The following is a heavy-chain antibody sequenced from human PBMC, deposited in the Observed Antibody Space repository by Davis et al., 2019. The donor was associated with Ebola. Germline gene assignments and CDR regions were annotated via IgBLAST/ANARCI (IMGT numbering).Heavy chain of an antibody. Sequence: SETLSLTCTVSGGSINNYYWSWIRQSPGKGLEWIGYVFPTGRSTVYNPSLRSRVSMSVDTSKNQFSLKLSSVTAADTAVYYCARRDGSSGWYNYYGMDVWGQGTTVTVSS. CDR2: VFPTGRST. CDR1: GGSINNYY. V-gene: IGHV4-59*01. D-gene: IGHD6-19*01. J-gene: IGHJ6*02. CDR3: ARRDGSSGWYNYYGMDV.